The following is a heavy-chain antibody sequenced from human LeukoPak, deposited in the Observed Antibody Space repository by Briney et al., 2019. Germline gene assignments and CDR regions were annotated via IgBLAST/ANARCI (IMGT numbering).Heavy chain of an antibody. D-gene: IGHD2-21*01. CDR1: GYTFTGYY. Sequence: ASVKVSCKASGYTFTGYYMHWVRQAPGQGLEWVGLINPTGTTTLYAPKFQGRVTLTRDMSTSTDYMELRNLKSEDTAIYYCARDNSAGEIAWWFDPWGQGTLVTVSS. J-gene: IGHJ5*02. V-gene: IGHV1-46*01. CDR3: ARDNSAGEIAWWFDP. CDR2: INPTGTTT.